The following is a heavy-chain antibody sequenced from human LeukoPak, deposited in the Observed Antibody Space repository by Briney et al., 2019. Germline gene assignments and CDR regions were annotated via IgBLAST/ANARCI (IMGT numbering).Heavy chain of an antibody. J-gene: IGHJ6*03. D-gene: IGHD2/OR15-2a*01. CDR3: ARKLKILTNIYYYYYMDV. Sequence: GGSLRLSCAASGFTFSSYSMNWVRQAPGKGLEWVSYISSSSSTIYYADSVKGRFTISRDNAKNSLYLQMNSLRAGDTAVYYCARKLKILTNIYYYYYMDVWGKGTTVTVSS. CDR1: GFTFSSYS. CDR2: ISSSSSTI. V-gene: IGHV3-48*04.